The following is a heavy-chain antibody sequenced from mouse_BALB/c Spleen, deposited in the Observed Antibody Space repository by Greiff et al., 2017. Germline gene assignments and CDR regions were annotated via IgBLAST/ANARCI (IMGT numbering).Heavy chain of an antibody. J-gene: IGHJ2*01. V-gene: IGHV1S132*01. CDR1: GYTFTSYW. Sequence: QVQLQQSGAELVKPGASVKLSFKTSGYTFTSYWIQWVKQRPGQGLGWIGEIFPGTGTTYYNEKFKGKATLTIDPSSSTAYMQLSSLTSEDSAVYFCARRGYGNFDYWGQGTTLTVSS. CDR2: IFPGTGTT. CDR3: ARRGYGNFDY. D-gene: IGHD2-10*02.